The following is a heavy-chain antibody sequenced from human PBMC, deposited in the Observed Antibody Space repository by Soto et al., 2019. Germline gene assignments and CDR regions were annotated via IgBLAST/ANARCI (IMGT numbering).Heavy chain of an antibody. CDR2: IYSSGSA. CDR1: LASIYTCS. V-gene: IGHV4-4*07. Sequence: SETLSLTCTVSLASIYTCSWTWIRQPAGKGLQWIGHIYSSGSANYSPSLKSRVSMSVDSSKNQISLKLSSVTAADTAVYYCATIVGANDYWGQGTLVTVSS. J-gene: IGHJ4*02. CDR3: ATIVGANDY. D-gene: IGHD1-26*01.